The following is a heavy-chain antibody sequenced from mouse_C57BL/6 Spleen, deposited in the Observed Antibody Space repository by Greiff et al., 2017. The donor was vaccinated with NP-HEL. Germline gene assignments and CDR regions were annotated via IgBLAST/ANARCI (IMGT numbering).Heavy chain of an antibody. D-gene: IGHD4-1*01. V-gene: IGHV1-26*01. CDR2: INPNNGGT. Sequence: EVQLQQSGPELVKPGASVKISCKASGYTFTDYYMNWVKQSHGKSLEWIGDINPNNGGTSYNQKFKGKATLTVDKSSSTAYMELRSLTSEDSAVYYCARSGTGTVDPAMDYWGQGTSVTVSS. CDR1: GYTFTDYY. CDR3: ARSGTGTVDPAMDY. J-gene: IGHJ4*01.